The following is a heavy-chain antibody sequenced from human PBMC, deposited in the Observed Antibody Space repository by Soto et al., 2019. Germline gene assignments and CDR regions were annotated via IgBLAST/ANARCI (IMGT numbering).Heavy chain of an antibody. J-gene: IGHJ4*02. CDR1: GFSRSNAW. V-gene: IGHV3-15*01. CDR2: IKSKTDGGTT. D-gene: IGHD5-12*01. CDR3: TQDPDENRYRCQDY. Sequence: GGSLRHSCAASGFSRSNAWMSWEQQAPGKGLEWVGRIKSKTDGGTTDYAAPVKGRFTISRDDSKNTLYLQMNSLKTEDTAVYYCTQDPDENRYRCQDYWGQGTLVTVSS.